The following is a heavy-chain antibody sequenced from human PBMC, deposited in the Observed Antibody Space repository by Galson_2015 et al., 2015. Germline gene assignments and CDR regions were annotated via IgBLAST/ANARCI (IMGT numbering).Heavy chain of an antibody. CDR3: ARDFGTHYYDSSYPSNWFDP. J-gene: IGHJ5*02. Sequence: SLRLSCAASGFTFSSYAMHWVRQAPGKGLEYVSAISSNGGSTYYANSVKGRFTISRDNSKNTLYLQMGSLRAEDMAVYYCARDFGTHYYDSSYPSNWFDPRGQGTLVTVSS. V-gene: IGHV3-64*01. CDR1: GFTFSSYA. CDR2: ISSNGGST. D-gene: IGHD3-22*01.